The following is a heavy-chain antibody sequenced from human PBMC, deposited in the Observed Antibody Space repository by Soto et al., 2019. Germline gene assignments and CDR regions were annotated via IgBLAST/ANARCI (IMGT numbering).Heavy chain of an antibody. V-gene: IGHV1-69*02. J-gene: IGHJ4*02. CDR3: AISYCRDNSCPRGFDI. CDR2: FIPILDMA. Sequence: QVQVVQSGAEVKKPESSVKVSCKPSGGTFNTYTVNWVRLAPGHGLEWMGRFIPILDMANYAQKFQDRVTITADRATCTAYMELNSLTSDDTAVYYCAISYCRDNSCPRGFDISGPRTRVTVSS. D-gene: IGHD2-21*01. CDR1: GGTFNTYT.